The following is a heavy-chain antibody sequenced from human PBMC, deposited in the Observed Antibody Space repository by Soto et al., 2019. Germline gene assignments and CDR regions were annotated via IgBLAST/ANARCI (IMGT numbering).Heavy chain of an antibody. CDR3: ANDSSWSSTICPTGSSGGS. D-gene: IGHD2-2*01. CDR1: GFTFSSYG. CDR2: ISNDGNNK. Sequence: QVQLVESGGGVVQPGRSLRLSCAASGFTFSSYGMHWVRQAPGKGLEWVAVISNDGNNKYYADSVKGRFTTSRDNSKNTQDLQMNSLRGDDTAVYYVANDSSWSSTICPTGSSGGSWGQGALVTVSS. V-gene: IGHV3-30*18. J-gene: IGHJ5*02.